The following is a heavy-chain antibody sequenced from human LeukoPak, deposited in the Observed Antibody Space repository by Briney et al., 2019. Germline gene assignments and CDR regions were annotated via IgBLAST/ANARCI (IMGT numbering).Heavy chain of an antibody. D-gene: IGHD2-21*01. CDR1: GYTFTSYY. CDR2: INPSGGST. Sequence: ASVKVSCKASGYTFTSYYMHWVRQAPGQGLEWMGIINPSGGSTSYAQKFQGRVTMTRDTSTSTVYMELSSLRSEDMAVYYCARDLLQGGGGIGNWFDPWGQGTLVTVSS. CDR3: ARDLLQGGGGIGNWFDP. J-gene: IGHJ5*02. V-gene: IGHV1-46*01.